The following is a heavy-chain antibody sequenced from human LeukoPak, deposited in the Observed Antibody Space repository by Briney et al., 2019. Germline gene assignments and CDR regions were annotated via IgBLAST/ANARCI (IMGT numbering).Heavy chain of an antibody. Sequence: SETLSLTCAVYGGSFSGYYWGWIRQPPGKGLEWIGSIYYSGAPYYNPSLKSRVTISVDTSKNQFSLKLTSVTAADTAVYFCARVYSSSWYVDYWGQGTLVTVSS. CDR1: GGSFSGYY. V-gene: IGHV4-34*01. CDR3: ARVYSSSWYVDY. CDR2: IYYSGAP. J-gene: IGHJ4*02. D-gene: IGHD6-13*01.